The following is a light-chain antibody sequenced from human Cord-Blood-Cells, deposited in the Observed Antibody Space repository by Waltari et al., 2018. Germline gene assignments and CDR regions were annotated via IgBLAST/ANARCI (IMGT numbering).Light chain of an antibody. CDR2: AAS. J-gene: IGKJ4*01. Sequence: IQMTQSPSSLSASVGDRVTITCRASQSISSYLNWYQQKPGKAPKLLIYAASSLQSGGPSRFSGSGSGTDFTLTISSLQPVDFATYYCQQSYSTPAFGGGTKVEIK. CDR3: QQSYSTPA. CDR1: QSISSY. V-gene: IGKV1-39*01.